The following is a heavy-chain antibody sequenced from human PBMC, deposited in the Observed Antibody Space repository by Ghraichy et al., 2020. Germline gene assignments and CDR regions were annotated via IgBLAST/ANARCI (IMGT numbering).Heavy chain of an antibody. V-gene: IGHV3-23*01. CDR1: GFTFSSYA. Sequence: GGSLRLSCAASGFTFSSYAMSWVRQAPGKGLEWVSAISGSGGSTYYADTVKGRFTISRDNSKNTLYLQMNSLRDEDTAVYYCAKDGSSGYPKGTYDYWGQGTLVTVSS. CDR2: ISGSGGST. J-gene: IGHJ4*02. D-gene: IGHD3-22*01. CDR3: AKDGSSGYPKGTYDY.